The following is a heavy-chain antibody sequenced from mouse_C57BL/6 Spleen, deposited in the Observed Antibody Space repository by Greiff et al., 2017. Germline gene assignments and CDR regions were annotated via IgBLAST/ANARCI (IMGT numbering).Heavy chain of an antibody. Sequence: VQLQQPGAELVKPGASVKLSCKASGYTFTSYWMQWVKQRPGQGLEWIGEIDPSDSYTNYNQKFKGKATLTVDTSSSTAYMQLSSLTSEDSAVYYCATLMGFDYWGQGTTLTVSS. CDR3: ATLMGFDY. D-gene: IGHD1-1*02. V-gene: IGHV1-50*01. J-gene: IGHJ2*01. CDR2: IDPSDSYT. CDR1: GYTFTSYW.